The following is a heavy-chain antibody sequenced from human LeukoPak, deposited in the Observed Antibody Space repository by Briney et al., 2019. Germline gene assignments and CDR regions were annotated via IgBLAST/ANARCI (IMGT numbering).Heavy chain of an antibody. CDR1: GFTFSDYY. V-gene: IGHV3-11*01. CDR3: ARDQRWLRSHFDY. D-gene: IGHD5-12*01. CDR2: ISSSGSTI. Sequence: GGSLRLSCAASGFTFSDYYMSWIRQAPGKGLEWVSYISSSGSTIYYADSVKGRFTISRDNAKNSLYLQMNSLRAEDTAVYYCARDQRWLRSHFDYWGQGTLVTVSS. J-gene: IGHJ4*02.